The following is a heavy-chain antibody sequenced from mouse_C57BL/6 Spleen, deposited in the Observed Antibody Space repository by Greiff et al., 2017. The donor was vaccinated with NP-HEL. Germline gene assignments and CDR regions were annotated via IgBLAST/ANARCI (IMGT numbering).Heavy chain of an antibody. CDR3: ARNYYYGSSHYAMDY. CDR1: GFTFSDYG. Sequence: EVKLQESGGGLVKPGGSLKLSCAASGFTFSDYGMHWVRQAPEKGLEWVAYISSGSSTIYYADTVKGRFTISRDNAKNTLFLQMTSLRSEDTAMYYCARNYYYGSSHYAMDYWGQGTSVTVSS. D-gene: IGHD1-1*01. V-gene: IGHV5-17*01. J-gene: IGHJ4*01. CDR2: ISSGSSTI.